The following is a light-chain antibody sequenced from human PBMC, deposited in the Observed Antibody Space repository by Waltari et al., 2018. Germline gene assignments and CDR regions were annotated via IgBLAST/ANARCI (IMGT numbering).Light chain of an antibody. V-gene: IGKV3-15*01. CDR2: GAS. CDR1: QSVSSN. J-gene: IGKJ4*01. CDR3: QQYNNWPPLT. Sequence: IVITQSPSPRSMSPGNRATPSCRASQSVSSNLAWYQQKPGQAPRLLIYGASTRATGIPARFSGSGSGTEFTLTISSLQSEDFAVYYCQQYNNWPPLTFGGGTKVEIK.